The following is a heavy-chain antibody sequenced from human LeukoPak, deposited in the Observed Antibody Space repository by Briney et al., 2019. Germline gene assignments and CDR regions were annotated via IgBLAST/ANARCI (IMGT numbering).Heavy chain of an antibody. D-gene: IGHD2-2*01. CDR1: GGSFSGEY. V-gene: IGHV4-34*01. Sequence: SETLSLTCAVYGGSFSGEYWSWIRQPPGKGLEWIGEINHSGSTNYNPSLKSRVTISVDTSKNQFYLKLSSVTAADTAVYYCARSYAHDYWGQGTLVTVSS. J-gene: IGHJ4*02. CDR2: INHSGST. CDR3: ARSYAHDY.